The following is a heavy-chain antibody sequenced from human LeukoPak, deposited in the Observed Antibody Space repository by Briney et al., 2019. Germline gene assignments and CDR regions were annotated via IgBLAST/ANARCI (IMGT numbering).Heavy chain of an antibody. CDR1: GGSISTGDYY. CDR3: ASHAVSGWYFDY. D-gene: IGHD6-19*01. J-gene: IGHJ4*02. CDR2: MSYGGST. V-gene: IGHV4-39*01. Sequence: PSETLSLTCTVSGGSISTGDYYWGWIRQPPGKGLEWIGSMSYGGSTYYNPSPKSRVTMSVNPSKNQFSLRLSSVKAGVTAFYYCASHAVSGWYFDYWGQGTLVTVSS.